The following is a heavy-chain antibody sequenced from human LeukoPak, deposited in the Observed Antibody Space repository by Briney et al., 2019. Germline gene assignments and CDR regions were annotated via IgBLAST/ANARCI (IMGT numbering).Heavy chain of an antibody. CDR2: INPNSGGT. J-gene: IGHJ4*02. CDR3: ARASVGYCSGGSCYPGVY. V-gene: IGHV1-2*02. D-gene: IGHD2-15*01. Sequence: ASVKVSCKASGYTFTGYYMHWVRQAPGQGLEWMGWINPNSGGTNYAQKFQGRVTMTRDTSISTAYMELSRLRSDDTVVYYCARASVGYCSGGSCYPGVYWGQGTLVTVSS. CDR1: GYTFTGYY.